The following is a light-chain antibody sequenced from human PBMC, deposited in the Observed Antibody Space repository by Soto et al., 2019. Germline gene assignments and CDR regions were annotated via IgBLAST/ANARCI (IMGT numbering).Light chain of an antibody. CDR1: QNVGHN. CDR2: AAS. V-gene: IGKV3-11*01. CDR3: QQRSRWPRDT. J-gene: IGKJ2*01. Sequence: EVVLTQSPATLSLSPGESATLSCRASQNVGHNLAWYQQTPGQAPRLLIYAASDRATGIPARFRGSRSDTDFTLTITSVEPEDFAVYYCQQRSRWPRDTFGQGTKLEIK.